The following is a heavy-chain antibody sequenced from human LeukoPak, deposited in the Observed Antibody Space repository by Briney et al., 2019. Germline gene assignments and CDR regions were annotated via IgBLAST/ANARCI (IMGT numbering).Heavy chain of an antibody. CDR3: ARDRVSLWYGELVY. Sequence: ASVNVSCKASGYRLTSYGIRWVRQAPGKGLEWMGCISAYKGNTNYVQKLQSRVNITTNTSKRTAYMELRSLRSDDTAVYYSARDRVSLWYGELVYWGQGTLVTVSS. CDR2: ISAYKGNT. CDR1: GYRLTSYG. J-gene: IGHJ4*02. V-gene: IGHV1-18*01. D-gene: IGHD3-10*01.